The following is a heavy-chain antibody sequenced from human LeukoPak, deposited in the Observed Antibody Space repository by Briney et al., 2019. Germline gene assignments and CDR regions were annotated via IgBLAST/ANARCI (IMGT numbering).Heavy chain of an antibody. Sequence: GRSLRLSCAASGFTFSNYWMSRVRQAPGKGLEWVANIKQDRSEKYYVDSVKGRFTISRDNAKNSLYLQMNSLRAEDTAVYYCAREGGSYSNFDYWGQGTLVTVSS. CDR1: GFTFSNYW. D-gene: IGHD1-26*01. CDR3: AREGGSYSNFDY. CDR2: IKQDRSEK. J-gene: IGHJ4*02. V-gene: IGHV3-7*01.